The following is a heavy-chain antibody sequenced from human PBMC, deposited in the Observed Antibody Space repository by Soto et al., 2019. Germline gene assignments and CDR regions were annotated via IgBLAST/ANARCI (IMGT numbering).Heavy chain of an antibody. D-gene: IGHD3-22*01. CDR1: GYSFTSYW. CDR2: IYPGDSDT. J-gene: IGHJ6*02. V-gene: IGHV5-51*01. Sequence: PGASLKISCKGSGYSFTSYWIGWVRQMPGKGLEWMGIIYPGDSDTRYSPSFQGQVTISADKSISTAYLQWSSLKASDTAMYYCATHGTHYYDSSGYYDYYYYYGMDVWGQGTTVTVSS. CDR3: ATHGTHYYDSSGYYDYYYYYGMDV.